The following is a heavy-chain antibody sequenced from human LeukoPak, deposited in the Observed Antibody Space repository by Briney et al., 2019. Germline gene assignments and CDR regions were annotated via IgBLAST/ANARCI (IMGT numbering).Heavy chain of an antibody. Sequence: SVKVSCKASGGTFSSYAISWVRQAPGQGLKWMGGIIPIFGTANYAQKFQGRVTITADESTSTAYMELSSLRSEDTAVYYCARDLGSMIPIFFGDIWGQGTMVTVSS. CDR3: ARDLGSMIPIFFGDI. V-gene: IGHV1-69*13. CDR2: IIPIFGTA. CDR1: GGTFSSYA. J-gene: IGHJ3*02. D-gene: IGHD3-3*01.